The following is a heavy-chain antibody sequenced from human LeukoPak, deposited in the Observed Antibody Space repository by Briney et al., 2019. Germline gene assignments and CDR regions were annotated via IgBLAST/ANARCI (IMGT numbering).Heavy chain of an antibody. V-gene: IGHV3-23*01. CDR1: GFTLSSYA. CDR2: ISGSGSGT. Sequence: GGSLRLSCAASGFTLSSYAMSWVRQAPGKGLEWVSGISGSGSGTYYADSVKGRFTISRDNSRNTLYLQINSLRAEDTAIFYCAKDRRRIAVAGISPFDYWGQGTLVTVSS. D-gene: IGHD6-19*01. CDR3: AKDRRRIAVAGISPFDY. J-gene: IGHJ4*02.